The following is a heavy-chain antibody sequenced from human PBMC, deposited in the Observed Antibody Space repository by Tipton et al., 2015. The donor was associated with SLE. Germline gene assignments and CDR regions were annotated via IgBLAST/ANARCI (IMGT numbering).Heavy chain of an antibody. D-gene: IGHD6-6*01. CDR3: ARGRGSSSSGHY. CDR2: INHSGST. J-gene: IGHJ4*02. V-gene: IGHV4-34*01. CDR1: GGSLSGYY. Sequence: TLSLTCAVYGGSLSGYYWSWIRQPPGKGLEWIGEINHSGSTNYNPSLKSRVTISVDTSKNQFSLKLSSVTAADTAVYYCARGRGSSSSGHYWGQGTLVTVSS.